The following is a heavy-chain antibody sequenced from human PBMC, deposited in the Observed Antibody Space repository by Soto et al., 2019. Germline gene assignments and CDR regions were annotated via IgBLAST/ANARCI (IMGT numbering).Heavy chain of an antibody. D-gene: IGHD1-20*01. V-gene: IGHV3-74*01. CDR2: ISNDGSTT. Sequence: EVQLVESGGGLVQPGGSLRLSCADSGFTFGRYWMHWVRQAPGKGLVWVSRISNDGSTTGYADSVKGRFTIARDNANNTLYLKMNSLRAEDTDVYHCARDTYNWHGPCDYCGQGTLVTVAS. J-gene: IGHJ4*02. CDR1: GFTFGRYW. CDR3: ARDTYNWHGPCDY.